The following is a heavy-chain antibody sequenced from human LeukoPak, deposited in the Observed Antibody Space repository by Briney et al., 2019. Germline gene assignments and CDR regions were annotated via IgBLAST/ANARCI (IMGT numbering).Heavy chain of an antibody. CDR1: GFTFSNAW. CDR3: TPETRPGDFDY. V-gene: IGHV3-15*01. D-gene: IGHD7-27*01. Sequence: GGSLRLSCAASGFTFSNAWMSWVRQAPGKGLEWVGRIKSKTDGWTTDYAAPVKGRFTISRDDSKNTLYLQMNSLKTEDTAVYYCTPETRPGDFDYWGQGTLVTVSS. J-gene: IGHJ4*02. CDR2: IKSKTDGWTT.